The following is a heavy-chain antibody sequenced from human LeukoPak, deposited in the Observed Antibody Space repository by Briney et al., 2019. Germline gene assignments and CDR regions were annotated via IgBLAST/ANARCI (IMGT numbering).Heavy chain of an antibody. CDR2: ICAYNGNT. V-gene: IGHV1-18*04. D-gene: IGHD5-12*01. Sequence: ASVKVSCKASGYTFTSYGIRWVRQAPGQGLEWMGWICAYNGNTNYAQKLQGRVTMTTDTSTSTAYMELRNLRSDDTAVYYCARADIVATNWFGPWGQGTLVTVPS. J-gene: IGHJ5*02. CDR1: GYTFTSYG. CDR3: ARADIVATNWFGP.